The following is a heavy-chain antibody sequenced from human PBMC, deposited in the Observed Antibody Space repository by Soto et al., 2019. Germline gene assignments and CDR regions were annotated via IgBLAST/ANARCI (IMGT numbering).Heavy chain of an antibody. CDR2: INAGNGDT. Sequence: ASVKVSCKASGYTFTSYPMHWVRQAPGQGLEWMGWINAGNGDTKYSQKFQGRVTITRDTSAITAYMELSSLRSEDTAVYYCARVGPYYYDSSGYHYYYGMDVWGQGTTVTVSS. D-gene: IGHD3-22*01. J-gene: IGHJ6*02. CDR1: GYTFTSYP. V-gene: IGHV1-3*01. CDR3: ARVGPYYYDSSGYHYYYGMDV.